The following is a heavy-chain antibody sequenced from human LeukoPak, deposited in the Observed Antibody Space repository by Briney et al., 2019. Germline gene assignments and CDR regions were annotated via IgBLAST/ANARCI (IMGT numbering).Heavy chain of an antibody. Sequence: SGGSLRLSCAASGFTFTNFGMHWVRQAPGKGLDWVAFIMYDGSIKFYADSVLGRFTISRDNSKNTLDLQMNSLRTEDTAVYYCARDYYGSDDYWGQGTLVTVSS. J-gene: IGHJ4*02. V-gene: IGHV3-30*02. CDR1: GFTFTNFG. CDR2: IMYDGSIK. D-gene: IGHD3-10*01. CDR3: ARDYYGSDDY.